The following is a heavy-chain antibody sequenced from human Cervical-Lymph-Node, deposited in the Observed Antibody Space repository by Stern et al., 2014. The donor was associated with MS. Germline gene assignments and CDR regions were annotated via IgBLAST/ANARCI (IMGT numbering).Heavy chain of an antibody. V-gene: IGHV5-51*01. J-gene: IGHJ4*02. CDR1: GYTFTSYW. Sequence: EVHLLESGPEVKRPGESLKISCQASGYTFTSYWIGWVRQMPGKGLEWIAIIFPGGSDIRYSPSFQGQVTISADKSSSTAYLQWNTLKASDTAIYYCARQRYFDYWGQGTLVTVSS. CDR3: ARQRYFDY. CDR2: IFPGGSDI.